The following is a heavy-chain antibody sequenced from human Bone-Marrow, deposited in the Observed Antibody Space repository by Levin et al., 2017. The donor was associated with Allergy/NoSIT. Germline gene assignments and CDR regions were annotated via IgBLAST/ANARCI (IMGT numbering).Heavy chain of an antibody. CDR1: GFAFNVAW. J-gene: IGHJ5*02. D-gene: IGHD6-13*01. V-gene: IGHV3-15*01. Sequence: GESLKISCVDSGFAFNVAWMNWVRQSPGKGLEWIARIKSNIDGGTTEYDAAVKGRFTISRDDSKKMVYLQMNSLKTEDTAVYYCTTGYGSTWYAWGQGTLVTVSS. CDR2: IKSNIDGGTT. CDR3: TTGYGSTWYA.